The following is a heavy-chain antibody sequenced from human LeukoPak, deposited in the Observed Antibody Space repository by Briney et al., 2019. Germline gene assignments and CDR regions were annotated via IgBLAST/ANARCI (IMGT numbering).Heavy chain of an antibody. V-gene: IGHV4-34*01. J-gene: IGHJ5*02. CDR2: INHSGST. Sequence: SETLSLTCAVYGGSFSGYYWSWIRQPPGKGLEWIGEINHSGSTNYNPSLKSRVTISVDTSKNQFSLKLSSVTAADTAVNYCARGRLRFLGFDPWGQGTLVTVSS. CDR3: ARGRLRFLGFDP. CDR1: GGSFSGYY. D-gene: IGHD3-3*01.